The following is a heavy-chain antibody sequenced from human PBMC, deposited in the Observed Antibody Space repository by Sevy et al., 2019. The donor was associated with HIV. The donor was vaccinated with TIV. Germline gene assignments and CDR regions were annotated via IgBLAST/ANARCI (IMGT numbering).Heavy chain of an antibody. D-gene: IGHD2-2*01. Sequence: GGSLRLSCAASGFTFSSYGMHWVRQAPGKGLEWVAVISYDGSNKYYADSVKGRFTISRDNSKNRLYLQMNSLRDEDKAVYYCAKDGGGYCSSTSCYPYYYYGMDVWGQGTTVTVSS. CDR2: ISYDGSNK. CDR3: AKDGGGYCSSTSCYPYYYYGMDV. J-gene: IGHJ6*02. CDR1: GFTFSSYG. V-gene: IGHV3-30*18.